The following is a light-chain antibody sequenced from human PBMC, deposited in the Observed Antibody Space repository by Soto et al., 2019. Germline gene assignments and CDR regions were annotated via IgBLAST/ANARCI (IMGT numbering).Light chain of an antibody. CDR1: QSVSSY. V-gene: IGKV3-11*01. CDR2: DAS. Sequence: VLTQSLATQSLSPGERATLSCRASQSVSSYLAWYQQKPGQAPRLLIYDASNRATGIPARFSGSASGTDFTLTISSLEPEDFAVYYCQQRSNSRITSGQGKQL. CDR3: QQRSNSRIT. J-gene: IGKJ5*01.